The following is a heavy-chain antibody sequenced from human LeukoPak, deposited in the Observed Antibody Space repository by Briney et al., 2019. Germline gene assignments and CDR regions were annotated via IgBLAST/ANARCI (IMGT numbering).Heavy chain of an antibody. D-gene: IGHD6-19*01. CDR3: AKGHQWLVN. CDR1: GFTFSSYA. CDR2: ISGSGGST. V-gene: IGHV3-23*01. Sequence: GGSLRLSCAVSGFTFSSYAMTWVRQAPGKGLEWVSAISGSGGSTYYADSVKGRFTISRDNSKNTLFLQMNSLRAEDTAVYYCAKGHQWLVNWGQGTLVTVSS. J-gene: IGHJ4*02.